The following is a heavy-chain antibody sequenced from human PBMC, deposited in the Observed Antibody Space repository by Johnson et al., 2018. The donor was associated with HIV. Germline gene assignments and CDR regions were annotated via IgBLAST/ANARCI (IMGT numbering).Heavy chain of an antibody. CDR3: AKDLGNWDSPRSAFDM. V-gene: IGHV3-NL1*01. Sequence: QVRLVESGGGLVQPGRSLRLSCAASGFTFDDYAMHWVRQAPGKGLEWVAVIYSGDSTYYADSVKGRFTISRDNSKNTLYLQLNSLRAEDTAVYYCAKDLGNWDSPRSAFDMWGQGTMVTVSS. CDR1: GFTFDDYA. D-gene: IGHD1/OR15-1a*01. J-gene: IGHJ3*02. CDR2: IYSGDST.